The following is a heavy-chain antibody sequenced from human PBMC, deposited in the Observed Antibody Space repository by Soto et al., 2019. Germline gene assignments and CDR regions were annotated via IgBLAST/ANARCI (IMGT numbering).Heavy chain of an antibody. V-gene: IGHV1-18*01. CDR3: ARDSPPVDY. CDR1: GYTFTNYG. J-gene: IGHJ4*02. Sequence: QVQLVQSGAEVKKPGASVKDSCKASGYTFTNYGISWVRQAPGQGLEWMGGNSDYNGNTQYAQKLQGRVTTNTDTPTSTANMELMCLRSVDTAVSSCARDSPPVDYWGQGTLVTVSS. CDR2: NSDYNGNT.